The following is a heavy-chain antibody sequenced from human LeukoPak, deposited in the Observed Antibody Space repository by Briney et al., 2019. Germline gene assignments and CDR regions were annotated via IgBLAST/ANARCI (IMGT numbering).Heavy chain of an antibody. CDR3: ATGYTIFGMTNFDY. CDR2: FDPEDGET. J-gene: IGHJ4*02. Sequence: ASVKVSCKVSGYTLTELSMHWVRQAPGKGLEWMGGFDPEDGETIYAQKFQGRVTMTEDTSTDTAYMELSSLRSEDTAVYYCATGYTIFGMTNFDYWGQGTLVTVSS. D-gene: IGHD3-3*01. V-gene: IGHV1-24*01. CDR1: GYTLTELS.